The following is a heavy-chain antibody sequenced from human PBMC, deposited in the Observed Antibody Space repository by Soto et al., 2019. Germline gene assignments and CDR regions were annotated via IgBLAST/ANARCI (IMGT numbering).Heavy chain of an antibody. CDR2: IWDDGSNQ. J-gene: IGHJ4*02. CDR3: ARARGPYSSGWLPPGY. CDR1: GFTFSSYG. V-gene: IGHV3-33*01. Sequence: QVQLVESGGGVVQPGRSLRLSCAASGFTFSSYGMHWVRQAPGKGLEWVAVIWDDGSNQYYADSVKGRFTISRDNSKNTLYLQRNGLRAEDTAVYYCARARGPYSSGWLPPGYWGQGPMVTVSS. D-gene: IGHD6-19*01.